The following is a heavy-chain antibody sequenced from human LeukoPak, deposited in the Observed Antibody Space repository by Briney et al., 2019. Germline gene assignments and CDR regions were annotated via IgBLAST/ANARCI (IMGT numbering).Heavy chain of an antibody. V-gene: IGHV3-13*01. J-gene: IGHJ6*03. Sequence: CLRPSSAASGLTLCSVDIHSGGQPTRQRLRWVSTIGTASDTYYPGSVERRFTLSRDNAKNALYLQMNSLSAGDTAVYYCARGPPRGKYYYMDVWGKGTTVTVSS. CDR1: GLTLCSVD. CDR2: IGTASDT. D-gene: IGHD1-1*01. CDR3: ARGPPRGKYYYMDV.